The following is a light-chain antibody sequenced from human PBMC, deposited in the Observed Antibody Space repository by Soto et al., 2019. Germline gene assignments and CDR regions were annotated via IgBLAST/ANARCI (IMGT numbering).Light chain of an antibody. CDR1: SSDVGGYNY. Sequence: QSALTQPASVSGSPGQSITISCTGTSSDVGGYNYVSWYQQHPGKAPKVMIYDVSNRPSGVSNRFSGSKSGNTASLTISGLQAEDEADYYCSSYTGSSTLVLFGGGTKLTVL. V-gene: IGLV2-14*01. J-gene: IGLJ2*01. CDR3: SSYTGSSTLVL. CDR2: DVS.